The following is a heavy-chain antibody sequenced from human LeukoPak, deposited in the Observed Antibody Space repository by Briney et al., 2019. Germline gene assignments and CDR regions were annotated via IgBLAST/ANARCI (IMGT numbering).Heavy chain of an antibody. CDR1: GYTFTNYA. Sequence: ASVKVSCKASGYTFTNYAMNWVRQAPGQGLEWMGWIHPSTGNPTYAQDFTGRFVFSLDTSVSTTYLQISSLKAEDTAVYYCARVREYATLDYWGQGTLVTVSS. J-gene: IGHJ4*02. V-gene: IGHV7-4-1*02. CDR2: IHPSTGNP. D-gene: IGHD2-8*01. CDR3: ARVREYATLDY.